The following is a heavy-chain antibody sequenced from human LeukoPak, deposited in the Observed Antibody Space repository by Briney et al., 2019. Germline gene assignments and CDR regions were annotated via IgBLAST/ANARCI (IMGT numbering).Heavy chain of an antibody. D-gene: IGHD3-22*01. CDR2: IYYSGST. CDR3: ASGHYDSSGYVDDY. J-gene: IGHJ4*02. CDR1: GGSISSSSYY. V-gene: IGHV4-39*07. Sequence: PSETLSLTCTVSGGSISSSSYYWGWIRQPPGKGLEWIGSIYYSGSTNYNPSLKSRVTISVDTSKNQFSLKLSSVTAAGTAVYYCASGHYDSSGYVDDYWGQGTLVTVSS.